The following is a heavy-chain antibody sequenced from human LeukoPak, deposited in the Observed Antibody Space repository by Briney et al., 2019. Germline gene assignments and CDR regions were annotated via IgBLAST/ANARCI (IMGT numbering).Heavy chain of an antibody. V-gene: IGHV3-23*01. Sequence: PGGSLRLSCAASGFTFSSYAMSWVRQAPGKGLEWVSGISGSGDNTYYADSVKGRFTISRDNSKNTLHVQMNSLRAEDTAVYYCAKGEAPYYYDSSGYFVYFDCWGQGTLVTVSS. CDR3: AKGEAPYYYDSSGYFVYFDC. CDR1: GFTFSSYA. J-gene: IGHJ4*02. D-gene: IGHD3-22*01. CDR2: ISGSGDNT.